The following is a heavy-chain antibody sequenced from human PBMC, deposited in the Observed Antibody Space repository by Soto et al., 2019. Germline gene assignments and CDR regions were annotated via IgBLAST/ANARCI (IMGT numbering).Heavy chain of an antibody. CDR1: GFTFSSYG. CDR3: AKDVGAGGGYSDYDLDY. Sequence: QVQLVESGGGVVQPGRSLRLSCAASGFTFSSYGMHWVRQAPGKGLEWVAVISYDGSNKYYGDSVKGRFTISRDNSRNTLYLQMNSLRAEDTAIYYCAKDVGAGGGYSDYDLDYWGQGTLVTVSS. CDR2: ISYDGSNK. V-gene: IGHV3-30*18. J-gene: IGHJ4*02. D-gene: IGHD5-12*01.